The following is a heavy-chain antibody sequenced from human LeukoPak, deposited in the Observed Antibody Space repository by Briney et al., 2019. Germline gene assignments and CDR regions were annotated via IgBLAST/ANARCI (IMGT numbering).Heavy chain of an antibody. D-gene: IGHD6-19*01. V-gene: IGHV4-4*07. CDR2: IDSSGTT. CDR1: GGSFTTYY. CDR3: ARGLAVAYNWFDP. J-gene: IGHJ5*02. Sequence: KSSETLSLTCTVSGGSFTTYYWSWIRQPAGRGLEWIGHIDSSGTTNYNPSLKSRVTISVDTSKNQFSLKLSSVTAADTAVYYCARGLAVAYNWFDPWGQGTLVTVSS.